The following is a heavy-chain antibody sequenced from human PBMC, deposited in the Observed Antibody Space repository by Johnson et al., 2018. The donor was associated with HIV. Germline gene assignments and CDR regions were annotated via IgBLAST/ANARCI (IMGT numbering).Heavy chain of an antibody. Sequence: QVQLVESGGGVVQPGRSLRLSCAASGFTFSSYAMHWVRQAPGKGLEWVAVISYDGSNKYYADSVKGRFTISSDNSKNTLYLKMNSLRAEDTAVYYCARDPVGIVGATEARGAFDIWGQGTMVTVSS. J-gene: IGHJ3*02. V-gene: IGHV3-30*04. D-gene: IGHD1-26*01. CDR1: GFTFSSYA. CDR2: ISYDGSNK. CDR3: ARDPVGIVGATEARGAFDI.